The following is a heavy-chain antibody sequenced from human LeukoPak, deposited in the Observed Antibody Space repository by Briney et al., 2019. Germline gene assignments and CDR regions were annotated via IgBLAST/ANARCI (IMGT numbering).Heavy chain of an antibody. Sequence: GGSLRLSCTASGFTVSSNYMSWVRQAPGKGLEWVSVIYAGISTYYADSAKGRFTISRDNSKNTLYLQMNSLRAEDTAVYYCAKAVHPAYYDFWSGYYTGGYYYYGMDVWGQGTTVTVSS. V-gene: IGHV3-53*01. J-gene: IGHJ6*02. D-gene: IGHD3-3*01. CDR3: AKAVHPAYYDFWSGYYTGGYYYYGMDV. CDR1: GFTVSSNY. CDR2: IYAGIST.